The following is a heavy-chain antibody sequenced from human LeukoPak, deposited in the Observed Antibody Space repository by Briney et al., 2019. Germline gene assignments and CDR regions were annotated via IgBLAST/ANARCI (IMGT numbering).Heavy chain of an antibody. D-gene: IGHD3-22*01. Sequence: SETLSLTCAVYGGSLSGFYWSWIRQPPGKGLECIGEINHSGSTNYNPSLKSRVTMSMDTSKKQLSLRVTSVTAADTAVYYCARASSYDSVTRHDPAWFGPWGQGTLVTVSS. CDR3: ARASSYDSVTRHDPAWFGP. V-gene: IGHV4-34*01. CDR2: INHSGST. J-gene: IGHJ5*02. CDR1: GGSLSGFY.